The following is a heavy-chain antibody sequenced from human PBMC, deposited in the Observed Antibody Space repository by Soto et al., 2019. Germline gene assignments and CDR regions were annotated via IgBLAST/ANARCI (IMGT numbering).Heavy chain of an antibody. Sequence: QVQLQQWGAGLLKPSETLSLTCAVYGGSFSGYYWSWIRQPPGKGLEWIGEINHSGSTNYNPSLKSRVTISVDTSKNQFSLKLSSVTAADTAVYYCARGRPNARFDYWGQGTLVTVSS. CDR2: INHSGST. CDR3: ARGRPNARFDY. CDR1: GGSFSGYY. D-gene: IGHD2-2*01. J-gene: IGHJ4*02. V-gene: IGHV4-34*01.